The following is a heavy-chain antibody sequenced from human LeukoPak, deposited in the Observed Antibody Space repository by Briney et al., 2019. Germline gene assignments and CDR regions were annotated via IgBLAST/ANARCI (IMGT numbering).Heavy chain of an antibody. CDR3: ARTQGFIAAADVLGYGMDV. CDR1: GYTFTSYG. CDR2: ISAYNGNT. V-gene: IGHV1-18*01. Sequence: LVASVKVSCKASGYTFTSYGISWVRQAPGQGLEWMGWISAYNGNTNYAQKLQGRVTMTTDTSTSTAYMELRSLRSNDTAVYYCARTQGFIAAADVLGYGMDVWGQGTTVTVSS. D-gene: IGHD6-13*01. J-gene: IGHJ6*02.